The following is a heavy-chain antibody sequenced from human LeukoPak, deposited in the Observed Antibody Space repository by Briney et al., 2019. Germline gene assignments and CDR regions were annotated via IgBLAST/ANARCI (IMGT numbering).Heavy chain of an antibody. D-gene: IGHD5-12*01. CDR2: IKSDGSDT. V-gene: IGHV3-74*03. Sequence: GGSLRLSCAASGLTFSIYWMHWVRQVPGKGLVWVSRIKSDGSDTTYADSVKGRFTISRDNAKNTLYLQTNSLRAEDTAAYYCARDSGYGSFFDYWGQGTLVTVSS. CDR1: GLTFSIYW. J-gene: IGHJ4*02. CDR3: ARDSGYGSFFDY.